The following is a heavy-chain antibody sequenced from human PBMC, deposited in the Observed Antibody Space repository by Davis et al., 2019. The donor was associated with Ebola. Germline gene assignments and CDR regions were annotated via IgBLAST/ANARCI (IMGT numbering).Heavy chain of an antibody. J-gene: IGHJ3*02. CDR1: GFTFSSYS. CDR3: ARDVVTIFGVVIQGGAFDI. Sequence: PGGSLRLSCAASGFTFSSYSMNWVRQAPGKGLEWASSISSSSSYIYYADSVKGRFTISRDNAKNSLYLQMNSLRAEDTAVYYCARDVVTIFGVVIQGGAFDIWGQGTMVTVSS. V-gene: IGHV3-21*01. D-gene: IGHD3-3*01. CDR2: ISSSSSYI.